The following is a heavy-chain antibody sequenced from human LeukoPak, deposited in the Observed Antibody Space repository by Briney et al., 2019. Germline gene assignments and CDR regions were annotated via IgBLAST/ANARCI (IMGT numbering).Heavy chain of an antibody. J-gene: IGHJ4*02. Sequence: GASVKVSCKASGYTFTGYYMHWVRQAPGQGLEWMGWINPNSGGTNYAQKFQGRVTMTRDTSISTAYMELSRLRSDDTAVYCCARVPWTTNSRIDYWGQGTLVTVSS. D-gene: IGHD4-17*01. V-gene: IGHV1-2*02. CDR1: GYTFTGYY. CDR3: ARVPWTTNSRIDY. CDR2: INPNSGGT.